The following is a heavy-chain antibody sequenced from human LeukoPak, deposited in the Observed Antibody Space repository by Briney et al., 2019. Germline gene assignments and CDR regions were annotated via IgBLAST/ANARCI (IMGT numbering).Heavy chain of an antibody. D-gene: IGHD2-21*02. J-gene: IGHJ4*02. CDR1: GASITSYY. CDR2: IYYSRST. Sequence: PSETLSLTCTVSGASITSYYWNWIRQPPGKGLEWIAYIYYSRSTNYNPSLKSRVTISVDTSKNQFSLELSSVTAADTAVYYCARQSPVTARPLDYWGQGTLVTVSS. CDR3: ARQSPVTARPLDY. V-gene: IGHV4-59*08.